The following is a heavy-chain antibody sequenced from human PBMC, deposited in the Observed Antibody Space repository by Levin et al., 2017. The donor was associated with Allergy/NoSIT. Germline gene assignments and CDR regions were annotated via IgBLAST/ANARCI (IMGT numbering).Heavy chain of an antibody. Sequence: LSLTCAAFGFTFSGSWMYWVRQVPGKGLEWVSLIRNDGSGTTYADSVKGRFTISRDNAKNTLYLQMNSLRGEDTAIYYCARSYGGFDSWGQGTLVTVSS. D-gene: IGHD3-10*01. CDR3: ARSYGGFDS. CDR1: GFTFSGSW. CDR2: IRNDGSGT. V-gene: IGHV3-74*03. J-gene: IGHJ4*02.